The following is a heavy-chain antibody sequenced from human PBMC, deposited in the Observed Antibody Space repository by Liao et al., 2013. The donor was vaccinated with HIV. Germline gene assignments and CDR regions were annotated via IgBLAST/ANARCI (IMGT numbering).Heavy chain of an antibody. V-gene: IGHV4-61*02. CDR3: ARDMWYGSGPFDP. J-gene: IGHJ5*02. D-gene: IGHD3-10*01. CDR2: IYTSGRT. Sequence: QVQLQESGPGLVKPSQTLSLTCSVSGGSISSGSYYWSWIRQPAGKRLEWIGHIYTSGRTTYNTSLRSRVTISVDTSKNQVSLKLNSVTAADTAMYFCARDMWYGSGPFDPWG. CDR1: GGSISSGSYY.